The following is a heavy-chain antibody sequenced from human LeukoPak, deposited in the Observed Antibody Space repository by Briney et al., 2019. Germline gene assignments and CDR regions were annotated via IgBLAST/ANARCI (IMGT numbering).Heavy chain of an antibody. D-gene: IGHD6-19*01. Sequence: PGGSLRLSCAASGFTFSDYYMSWIRQAPGKGLEWVSYISSSGSTIYYADSVKGRFTISRDNAKNSLYLQMNSLRAEDTAVYYCAKERNLEIAVAGTLFDYWGQGTLVTVSS. CDR3: AKERNLEIAVAGTLFDY. CDR1: GFTFSDYY. CDR2: ISSSGSTI. J-gene: IGHJ4*02. V-gene: IGHV3-11*01.